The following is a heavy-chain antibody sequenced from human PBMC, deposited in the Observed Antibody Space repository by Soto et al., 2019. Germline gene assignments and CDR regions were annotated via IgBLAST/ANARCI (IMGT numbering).Heavy chain of an antibody. V-gene: IGHV3-74*01. J-gene: IGHJ4*02. Sequence: PGGSLRLSCAASGFTFSDYWMHWVRQAPGKGLEWVSRIKRDGSTTNYADSVKGRFTISRDNSKNTLYLQMNSLRAEDTAVYYCSSVRSYCSGGKCPQSPPPFDYWGQGTLVTVSS. CDR3: SSVRSYCSGGKCPQSPPPFDY. D-gene: IGHD2-15*01. CDR2: IKRDGSTT. CDR1: GFTFSDYW.